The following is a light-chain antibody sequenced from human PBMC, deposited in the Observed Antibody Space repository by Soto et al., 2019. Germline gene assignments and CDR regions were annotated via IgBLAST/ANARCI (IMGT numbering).Light chain of an antibody. CDR1: QRLLLSDGMTY. Sequence: IERTHNPISLSVTPGPPASFSCKTSQRLLLSDGMTYLYWYLQKPGQHPQFLIYEVSYWFAGVPDRFSRRESETDFTQKISRVEAEDVGVYYCMQSIQLPYTFGQGTKLEIK. CDR2: EVS. V-gene: IGKV2D-29*01. J-gene: IGKJ2*01. CDR3: MQSIQLPYT.